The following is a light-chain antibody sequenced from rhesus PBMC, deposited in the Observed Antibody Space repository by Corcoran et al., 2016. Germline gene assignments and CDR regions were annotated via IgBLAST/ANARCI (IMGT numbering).Light chain of an antibody. CDR2: VAS. Sequence: DIQMTQSPSSLSASVGDRVTVTCRASQGIDKDLSWYQQKPGKAHTLLISVASSLQTGVSSRFIGSGSGTDFTLTISSLQPEDGATDYCLQDYPTPYSFGQGTKVEIK. CDR3: LQDYPTPYS. CDR1: QGIDKD. V-gene: IGKV1-94*01. J-gene: IGKJ2*01.